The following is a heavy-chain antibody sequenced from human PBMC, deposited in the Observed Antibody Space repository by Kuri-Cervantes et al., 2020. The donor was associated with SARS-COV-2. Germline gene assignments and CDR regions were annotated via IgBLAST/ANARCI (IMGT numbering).Heavy chain of an antibody. CDR3: ARDSERGMATMDAFDI. D-gene: IGHD5-24*01. V-gene: IGHV3-30*02. J-gene: IGHJ3*02. CDR1: GFTFSSYA. CDR2: IRYDGSNK. Sequence: LSLTCAASGFTFSSYAMHWVRQAPGKGLEWVAFIRYDGSNKYYADSVKGRFTISRDNSKNTLYLQMNSLRAEDTAVYYCARDSERGMATMDAFDIWGQGTMVTVSS.